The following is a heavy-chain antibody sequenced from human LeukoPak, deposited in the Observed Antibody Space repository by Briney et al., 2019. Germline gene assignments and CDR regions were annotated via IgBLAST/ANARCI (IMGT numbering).Heavy chain of an antibody. V-gene: IGHV3-23*01. D-gene: IGHD6-13*01. CDR2: ISGSGGST. CDR1: EFTFSSYA. Sequence: PGGSLRLSCAASEFTFSSYAMSWVRQAPGKGLEWVSAISGSGGSTYYADSVKGRLTISRDSSKNTLYLQMNSLRAEDTAVYYCAKILVSSAAGRFDYWGQGTLVTVSS. J-gene: IGHJ4*02. CDR3: AKILVSSAAGRFDY.